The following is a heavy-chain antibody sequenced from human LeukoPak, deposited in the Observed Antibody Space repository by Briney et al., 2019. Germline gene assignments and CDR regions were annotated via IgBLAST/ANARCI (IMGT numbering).Heavy chain of an antibody. D-gene: IGHD3-3*01. J-gene: IGHJ4*02. Sequence: SETLSLTCAAYGGSFSDFYWSWIRQPPGKGLEWIGQISHSGGINYNPSLQSRVTLSVDTSNNHFSLRLTPVTAADTAVYYCVRGYSEYWSDWGQGSLVTVSS. CDR3: VRGYSEYWSD. V-gene: IGHV4-34*01. CDR1: GGSFSDFY. CDR2: ISHSGGI.